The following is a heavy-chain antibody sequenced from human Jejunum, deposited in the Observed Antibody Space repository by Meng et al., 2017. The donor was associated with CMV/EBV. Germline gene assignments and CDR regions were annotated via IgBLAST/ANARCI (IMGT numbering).Heavy chain of an antibody. J-gene: IGHJ4*02. D-gene: IGHD3-22*01. CDR2: MNGDGSSI. Sequence: EVQLXXXXXGLVXPXXXLRLXXXASGFTXXTYWMHWVRQTPGKGLEWVSRMNGDGSSISYRDSVKGRFTISRDNAKNTLFLQMNSLSAEDTAVYYCARDASSRWYDYTGYSGNELDYWGQGTLVTVSS. CDR1: GFTXXTYW. CDR3: ARDASSRWYDYTGYSGNELDY. V-gene: IGHV3-74*01.